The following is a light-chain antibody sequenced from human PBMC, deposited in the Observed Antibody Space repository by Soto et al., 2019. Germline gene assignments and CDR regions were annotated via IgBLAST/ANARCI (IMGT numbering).Light chain of an antibody. Sequence: QSALTQPPSSSGTPGQRVSISCSGSASNIGSNSVNWYQQFPGTAPNLLLYRNSQRPSGVPDRFSGSKSGTSASLAISGLQSDDEGDYYCAAWDDTLKAVLFGGGTKLTVL. J-gene: IGLJ2*01. V-gene: IGLV1-44*01. CDR1: ASNIGSNS. CDR3: AAWDDTLKAVL. CDR2: RNS.